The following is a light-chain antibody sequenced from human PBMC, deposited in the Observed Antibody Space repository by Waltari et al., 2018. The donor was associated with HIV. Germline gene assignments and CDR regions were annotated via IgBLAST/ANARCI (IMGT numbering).Light chain of an antibody. J-gene: IGLJ3*02. CDR1: NSNIGSNS. Sequence: QSAVTQPPSVSAAPGQSVTISCSGSNSNIGSNSVSWYQHLPGAAPKLPVYGKDGRPSAVRDRFSGSKSGTSATLVISGLQAGDEADYYCGAWDNRLGSWVFGGGTKLTVL. CDR2: GKD. CDR3: GAWDNRLGSWV. V-gene: IGLV1-51*01.